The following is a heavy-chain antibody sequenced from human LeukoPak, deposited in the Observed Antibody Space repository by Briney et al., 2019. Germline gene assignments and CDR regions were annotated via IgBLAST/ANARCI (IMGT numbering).Heavy chain of an antibody. V-gene: IGHV3-21*01. CDR3: ARDDGSYYDSSGFDY. D-gene: IGHD3-22*01. J-gene: IGHJ4*02. CDR1: GFTFISFA. Sequence: GGSLRLSCAASGFTFISFAMSWVRQAPGKGLEWVSSITSSSSYIYYADSVKGRFTISRDNAKNSLYLQMNSLRAEDTAVYYCARDDGSYYDSSGFDYWGQGTLVTVSS. CDR2: ITSSSSYI.